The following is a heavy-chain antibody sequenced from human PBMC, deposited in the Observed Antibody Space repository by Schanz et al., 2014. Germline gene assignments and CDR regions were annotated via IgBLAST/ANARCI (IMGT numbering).Heavy chain of an antibody. CDR3: ARAGQDFEYSSLSPIWYFDL. D-gene: IGHD6-6*01. Sequence: QVQLVQSGAEVRKPGASVKVSCKASGYTFTNYGVTWVRQAPGQGLEWMGWISPYTGNTNYAQKFQGRVTMTRDTSISTAYMELSRLRSDDTAVYYCARAGQDFEYSSLSPIWYFDLWGRGTLVTVSS. CDR2: ISPYTGNT. J-gene: IGHJ2*01. CDR1: GYTFTNYG. V-gene: IGHV1-18*01.